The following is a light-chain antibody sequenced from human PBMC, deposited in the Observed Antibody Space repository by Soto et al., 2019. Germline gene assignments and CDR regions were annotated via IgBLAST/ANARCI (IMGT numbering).Light chain of an antibody. V-gene: IGKV3-15*01. CDR1: QSVRSN. CDR2: GAS. J-gene: IGKJ4*01. CDR3: QQYINWPPLT. Sequence: EIVLTQSPATLSVSPGERAALSCRASQSVRSNLAWYQQKPGQGPGLLIFGASTRATNIPARFSGSGSGTEFTLTISSLQSEDFAVYYCQQYINWPPLTFGGGTKV.